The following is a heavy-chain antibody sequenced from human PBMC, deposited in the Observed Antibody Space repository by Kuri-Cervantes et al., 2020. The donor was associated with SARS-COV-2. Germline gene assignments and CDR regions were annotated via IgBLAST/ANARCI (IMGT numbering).Heavy chain of an antibody. Sequence: SETLSLTCTVSGGSISSSSYYWGWIRQPPGKGLEWIGYIYYSGSTNYNPSLKSRVTISVDTSKNQFSLKLSSVTAADTAVYYCARGSSSGWYRSKPRAFDIWGQGTMVTVSS. CDR3: ARGSSSGWYRSKPRAFDI. V-gene: IGHV4-61*05. J-gene: IGHJ3*02. CDR1: GGSISSSSYY. D-gene: IGHD6-19*01. CDR2: IYYSGST.